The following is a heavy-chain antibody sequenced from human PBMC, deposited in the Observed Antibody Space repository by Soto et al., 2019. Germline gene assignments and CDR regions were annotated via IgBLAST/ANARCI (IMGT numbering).Heavy chain of an antibody. CDR2: ISGIRDYI. D-gene: IGHD3-10*01. J-gene: IGHJ4*02. CDR1: GFTVSRNY. CDR3: AREGVHNYTEYYFDY. Sequence: PGGSLRLSCAASGFTVSRNYVSWVRRAPGKGLEWVSSISGIRDYIRYADSVKGRFTISRDNAKTSLYLQMNSLTAEDTAVYYCAREGVHNYTEYYFDYWGQGTLVTVSS. V-gene: IGHV3-21*06.